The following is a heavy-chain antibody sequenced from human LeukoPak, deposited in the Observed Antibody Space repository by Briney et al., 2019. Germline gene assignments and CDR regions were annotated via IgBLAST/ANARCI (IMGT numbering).Heavy chain of an antibody. CDR1: GGSISSYY. CDR2: IYYSGST. J-gene: IGHJ4*02. CDR3: ASLSAGGSGISGYGGFDY. V-gene: IGHV4-59*08. Sequence: PSETLSLTCTVSGGSISSYYSSWLRQPPGKGLEWIGYIYYSGSTNYNPSLKSRVTISVDTSKNQFSLKLSSVTAADTAVYYCASLSAGGSGISGYGGFDYWGQGTLVTVSS. D-gene: IGHD3-10*01.